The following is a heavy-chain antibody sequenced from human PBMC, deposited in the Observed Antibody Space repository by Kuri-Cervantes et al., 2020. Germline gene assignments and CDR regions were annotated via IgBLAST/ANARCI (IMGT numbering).Heavy chain of an antibody. D-gene: IGHD1-26*01. CDR1: GFTFSSYA. CDR2: ISSSGSTI. CDR3: ARTRGWEWELREPSSRGSFDY. Sequence: GESLKISCAASGFTFSSYAMSWVRQAPGKGLEWVSYISSSGSTIYYADSVKGRFTISRDNAKNSLYLQMNSPRAEDTAVYYCARTRGWEWELREPSSRGSFDYWGQGTLVTVSS. J-gene: IGHJ4*02. V-gene: IGHV3-48*04.